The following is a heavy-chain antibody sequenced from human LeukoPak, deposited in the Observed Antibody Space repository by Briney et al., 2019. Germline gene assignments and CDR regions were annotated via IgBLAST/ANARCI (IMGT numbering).Heavy chain of an antibody. CDR2: IYYSGST. Sequence: SETLSLTCTVSGGSISRGNYYWGWIRQPPGKGLEWIGSIYYSGSTYYNPSLKSRVTIPGDTSKNQFSLKLSSVTAADTALYYCARVNYSNYPHFDPWGQGTLVTVSS. CDR3: ARVNYSNYPHFDP. D-gene: IGHD4-11*01. CDR1: GGSISRGNYY. J-gene: IGHJ5*02. V-gene: IGHV4-39*07.